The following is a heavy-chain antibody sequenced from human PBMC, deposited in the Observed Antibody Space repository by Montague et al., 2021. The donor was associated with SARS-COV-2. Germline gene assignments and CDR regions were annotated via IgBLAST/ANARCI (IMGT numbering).Heavy chain of an antibody. CDR2: TYYRSKWYN. D-gene: IGHD6-19*01. CDR1: GDSVSSNSAA. Sequence: CAISGDSVSSNSAAWNWIRQSPSRGLEWLGRTYYRSKWYNEYAVSVSSRITINPDTSKNQFSLQVNSVTPEDTAVYYCARGADRYYFYGMDVWGHGTTVPVPS. CDR3: ARGADRYYFYGMDV. J-gene: IGHJ6*02. V-gene: IGHV6-1*01.